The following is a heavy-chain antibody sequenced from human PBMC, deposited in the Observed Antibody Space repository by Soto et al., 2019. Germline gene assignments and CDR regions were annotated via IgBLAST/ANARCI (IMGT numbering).Heavy chain of an antibody. CDR3: ARVAIAVAGNIEY. D-gene: IGHD6-19*01. V-gene: IGHV4-31*03. Sequence: SETLSLTCTVSGGSISSGGYYWSLIRQHPGKGLEWIGYIYYSGSTYYNPSLKSRVTISVDTSKNQFSLKLSSVTAADTAVYYCARVAIAVAGNIEYSGQGTLVTSPQ. CDR1: GGSISSGGYY. J-gene: IGHJ4*02. CDR2: IYYSGST.